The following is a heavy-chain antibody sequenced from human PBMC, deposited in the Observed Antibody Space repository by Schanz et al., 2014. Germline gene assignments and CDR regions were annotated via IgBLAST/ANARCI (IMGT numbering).Heavy chain of an antibody. CDR3: ARSTSMYFLQ. D-gene: IGHD2-2*01. V-gene: IGHV3-30-3*01. Sequence: VQLVESGGGLVQPGGSLRLSRAASGFTFSSYAMHWVRQAPGKGLEWVAVMSYDGSNKYYADSVKGRFTISRDNAKNTLYLQMNSLRAEDTAVYYCARSTSMYFLQWGQGTLVTVSS. CDR1: GFTFSSYA. CDR2: MSYDGSNK. J-gene: IGHJ1*01.